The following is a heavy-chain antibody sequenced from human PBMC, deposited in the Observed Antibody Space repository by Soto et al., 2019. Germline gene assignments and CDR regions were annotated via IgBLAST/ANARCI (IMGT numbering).Heavy chain of an antibody. V-gene: IGHV4-59*01. CDR3: ARANSSTWYKLEYKWFDP. CDR2: MYYSETT. D-gene: IGHD6-13*01. CDR1: GASINDYY. J-gene: IGHJ5*02. Sequence: QVPLQESGPTLVKPSETLSLTCTVSGASINDYYWSWIRQTPGKGLEWVGFMYYSETTKYNPSLKCRVNMSLDTSKNQVSLHLKSVTAADTAVYYCARANSSTWYKLEYKWFDPWGQGTLVTVSS.